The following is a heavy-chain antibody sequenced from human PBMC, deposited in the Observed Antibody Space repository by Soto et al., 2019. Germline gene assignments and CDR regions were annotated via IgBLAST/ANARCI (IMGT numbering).Heavy chain of an antibody. V-gene: IGHV1-69*13. D-gene: IGHD2-2*01. CDR1: GGTFSSYA. CDR2: IIPIFGTA. CDR3: ARARPFLGYCSSTSCYFKSHYFDY. Sequence: GASVKVSCKASGGTFSSYAISWVRQAPGQGLEWMGGIIPIFGTANYAQKFQGRVTITADESTSTAYMELSSLRSEDTAVYYCARARPFLGYCSSTSCYFKSHYFDYWGQGTLVTVSS. J-gene: IGHJ4*02.